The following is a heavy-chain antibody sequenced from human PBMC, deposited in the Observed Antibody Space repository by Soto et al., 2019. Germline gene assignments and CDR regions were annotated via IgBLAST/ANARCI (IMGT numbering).Heavy chain of an antibody. CDR2: IIPIFGTA. J-gene: IGHJ6*02. CDR3: ARGNIVVVPAAIFYYYYGMDV. CDR1: GGTFSSYA. V-gene: IGHV1-69*01. Sequence: SVKVSCKASGGTFSSYAISWVRQAPVQGLEWMGGIIPIFGTANYAQKFQGRVTITADESTSTAYMELSSLRSEDTAVYYCARGNIVVVPAAIFYYYYGMDVWGQGTTVTVSS. D-gene: IGHD2-2*01.